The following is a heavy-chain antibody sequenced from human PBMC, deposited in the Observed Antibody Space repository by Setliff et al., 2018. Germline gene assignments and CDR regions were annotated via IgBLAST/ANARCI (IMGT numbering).Heavy chain of an antibody. CDR1: GFSFGISGMR. D-gene: IGHD3-22*01. Sequence: GSGPTLVNPTQTLTLTCTYSGFSFGISGMRLSWIRQAPGKALEWLARVDWDDDKFYSTSLATRLTISKDTFENQVILTMTNMDPADTATYFCARDSREYYFDYWGQGILVTVSS. V-gene: IGHV2-70*04. J-gene: IGHJ4*02. CDR2: VDWDDDK. CDR3: ARDSREYYFDY.